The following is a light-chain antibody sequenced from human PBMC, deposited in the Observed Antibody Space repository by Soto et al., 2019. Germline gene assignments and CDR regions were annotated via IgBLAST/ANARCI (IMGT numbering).Light chain of an antibody. CDR2: GQR. V-gene: IGLV1-40*01. CDR1: NSNIGAGYN. J-gene: IGLJ1*01. CDR3: QSNDSSVSGYV. Sequence: QSVLTQPPSVSGAPGQTITISCTGSNSNIGAGYNVHWYQQLPGGAPKLLFDGQRYRPSGVPDRFSVSKSVTSASLTITGLQADDEADYYCQSNDSSVSGYVFGSGTKVTVL.